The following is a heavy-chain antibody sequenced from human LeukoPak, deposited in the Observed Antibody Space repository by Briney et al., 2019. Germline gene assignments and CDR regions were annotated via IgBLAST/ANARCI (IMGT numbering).Heavy chain of an antibody. J-gene: IGHJ4*02. CDR1: GGSISSSSYY. CDR2: IYYSGST. D-gene: IGHD6-19*01. V-gene: IGHV4-39*07. CDR3: ARATPVAGAFDFDC. Sequence: PSETLSLTCTVSGGSISSSSYYWGWIRQPPGKGLEWIGSIYYSGSTYCNPSLKSRVTISVDTSKNQFSLKLSSVTAADTAVYYCARATPVAGAFDFDCWGQGTLVTVSS.